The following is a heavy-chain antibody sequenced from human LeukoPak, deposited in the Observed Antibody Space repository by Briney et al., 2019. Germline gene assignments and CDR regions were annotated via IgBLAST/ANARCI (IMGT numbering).Heavy chain of an antibody. CDR1: GISVSENY. D-gene: IGHD2-15*01. CDR2: VHRDGSI. J-gene: IGHJ4*02. CDR3: ARDSGSASWAYS. V-gene: IGHV3-66*02. Sequence: GGFLGLSCAASGISVSENYMSWVRQAPGKGLEWVCVVHRDGSIEYADSVKGRFTISRDIAENTLSLQMNSLRVEDTAVYYCARDSGSASWAYSWGQGTLVTVSS.